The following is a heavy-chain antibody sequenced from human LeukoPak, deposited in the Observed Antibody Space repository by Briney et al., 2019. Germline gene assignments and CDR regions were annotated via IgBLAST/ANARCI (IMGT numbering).Heavy chain of an antibody. V-gene: IGHV5-51*01. D-gene: IGHD2-15*01. CDR2: IYPGDSDT. CDR3: ARLDCSGGSCYSEYYYYYYMDV. CDR1: GYSFTSYW. Sequence: GESLKISCKGSGYSFTSYWIGWVRQMPGKGLEWMGIIYPGDSDTRYSPSFQGQVTISADKSISTAYLQWSSLKASDTAMYYCARLDCSGGSCYSEYYYYYYMDVWGKGTTVTVSS. J-gene: IGHJ6*03.